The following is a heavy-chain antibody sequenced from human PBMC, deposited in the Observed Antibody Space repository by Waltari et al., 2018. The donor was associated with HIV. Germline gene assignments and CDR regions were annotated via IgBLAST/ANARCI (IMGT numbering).Heavy chain of an antibody. Sequence: QVQLVQSGAEVKKPGASVKVSCKASGYTFNDYYLHWVRQAPGQGLEWMGWINPKSGGTKYAQKFQGRVTMTTDTSISTAYMEVRMLISDDTAVYFCAGSHSSGWYVWFDPWGQGTLVTVS. CDR1: GYTFNDYY. D-gene: IGHD6-19*01. CDR3: AGSHSSGWYVWFDP. J-gene: IGHJ5*02. V-gene: IGHV1-2*02. CDR2: INPKSGGT.